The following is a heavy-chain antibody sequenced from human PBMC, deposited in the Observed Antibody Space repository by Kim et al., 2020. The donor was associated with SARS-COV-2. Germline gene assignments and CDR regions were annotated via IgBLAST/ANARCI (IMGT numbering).Heavy chain of an antibody. CDR3: ARGPV. V-gene: IGHV3-74*01. CDR1: GFTFSTYW. CDR2: IDNDGSTT. Sequence: GGSLRLSCAASGFTFSTYWMDWVRQAPGKGPVWVSRIDNDGSTTLYADSVKGRFTISRDNSKNTLFLQMTSLRADDTGVYYCARGPVWGQGTPVPASS. J-gene: IGHJ6*01.